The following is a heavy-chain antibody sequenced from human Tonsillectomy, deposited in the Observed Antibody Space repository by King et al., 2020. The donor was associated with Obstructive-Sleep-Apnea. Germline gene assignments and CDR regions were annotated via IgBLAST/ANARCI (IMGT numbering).Heavy chain of an antibody. CDR1: GGSFNGYY. CDR3: ARGASVATKDAFDI. V-gene: IGHV4-34*01. CDR2: INHSGST. J-gene: IGHJ3*02. Sequence: VQLQQWGAGLLKPSETLSLTCAVYGGSFNGYYWICIRQPPGRGLEWTGGINHSGSTNYNPSLKSRVTMSVDTSKNHSSLNLKSVTAADTAVYFCARGASVATKDAFDIWGQGTMVTVSS. D-gene: IGHD1-26*01.